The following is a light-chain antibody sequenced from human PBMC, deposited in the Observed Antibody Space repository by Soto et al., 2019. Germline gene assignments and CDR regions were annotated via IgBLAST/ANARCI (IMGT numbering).Light chain of an antibody. J-gene: IGLJ2*01. CDR3: SSYTRTSTLVV. CDR2: DVT. Sequence: QSALTQPASVSGSPGQSITISCTGTSIDVGGYNFVSWYQHHPGKAPKLMIYDVTNRPSGVSNRFSGSKSGNTASLTISGLQAEDEADYYCSSYTRTSTLVVFGAGTKLTVL. CDR1: SIDVGGYNF. V-gene: IGLV2-14*03.